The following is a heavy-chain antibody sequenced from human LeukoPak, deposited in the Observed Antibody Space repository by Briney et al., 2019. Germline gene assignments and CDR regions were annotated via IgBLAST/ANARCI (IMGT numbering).Heavy chain of an antibody. Sequence: SVKVSCKASGYTLTGYYMHWVRQAPGQGLEWMGGIIPIFGTANYAQKFQGRVTITTDESTSTAYMELSSLRSEDTAVYYCASQNHGYCSGGSCYYFDYWGQGTLVTVSS. CDR3: ASQNHGYCSGGSCYYFDY. D-gene: IGHD2-15*01. CDR2: IIPIFGTA. V-gene: IGHV1-69*05. J-gene: IGHJ4*02. CDR1: GYTLTGYY.